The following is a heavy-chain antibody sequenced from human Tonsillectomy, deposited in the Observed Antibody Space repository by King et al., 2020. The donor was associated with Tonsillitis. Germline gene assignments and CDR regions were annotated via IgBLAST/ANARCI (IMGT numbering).Heavy chain of an antibody. V-gene: IGHV1-18*01. CDR1: GYTFTRYG. CDR3: ARDRSAYYYGSASYIDL. J-gene: IGHJ4*02. D-gene: IGHD3-10*01. CDR2: ISPINDNT. Sequence: VQLVESGAEVKKPGASVKVSCKDSGYTFTRYGSSWVRQAPGHALEWMGWISPINDNTNYVQKYQGRVTMTTDTSTSTAYMELRSLRADDTAVYYCARDRSAYYYGSASYIDLWGQGTLVTVSS.